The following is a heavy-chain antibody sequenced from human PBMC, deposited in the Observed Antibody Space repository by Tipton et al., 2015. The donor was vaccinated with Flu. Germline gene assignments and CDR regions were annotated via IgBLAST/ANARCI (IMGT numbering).Heavy chain of an antibody. CDR1: GGSFSGYY. CDR2: INHSGST. V-gene: IGHV4-34*01. J-gene: IGHJ4*02. CDR3: ARRGTYFFDY. D-gene: IGHD1-26*01. Sequence: TLSLTCAVYGGSFSGYYWNWIRQPPGKGLEWIGEINHSGSTNYNPSLKSRVTISIDTSKNQFSLKLNSVTAADTAVYYCARRGTYFFDYWGPGTLVTVSS.